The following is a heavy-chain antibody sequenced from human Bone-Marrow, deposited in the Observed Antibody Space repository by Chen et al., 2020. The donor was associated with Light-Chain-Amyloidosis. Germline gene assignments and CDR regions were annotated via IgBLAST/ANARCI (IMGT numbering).Heavy chain of an antibody. V-gene: IGHV3-23*01. CDR3: ARAPGNTTGAPVYFDY. D-gene: IGHD1-1*01. J-gene: IGHJ4*02. Sequence: EVQLLESGGGLVQPGGSLRLYCAASGFTFSTYAMSWVRQAPGKGLAWVSAITGRGGSTYYADSVKGRFTISRDNSKNTLSLLMNSLRAEDTAVYYCARAPGNTTGAPVYFDYWGQGTLVTVAS. CDR2: ITGRGGST. CDR1: GFTFSTYA.